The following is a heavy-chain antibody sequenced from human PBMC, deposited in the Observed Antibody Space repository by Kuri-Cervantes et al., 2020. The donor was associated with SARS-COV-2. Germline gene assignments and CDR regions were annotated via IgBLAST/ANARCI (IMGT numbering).Heavy chain of an antibody. J-gene: IGHJ4*02. Sequence: GGSLRLSCAASGFTFSSYAMHWVRQAPGKGLEWVAVISYDGSNKYYADSVKGRFTISRDNSKNTLYLQMNSLRAEDTAVYYCAREGIAVAGPIDYWGQGTLVTVSS. D-gene: IGHD6-19*01. V-gene: IGHV3-30-3*01. CDR2: ISYDGSNK. CDR1: GFTFSSYA. CDR3: AREGIAVAGPIDY.